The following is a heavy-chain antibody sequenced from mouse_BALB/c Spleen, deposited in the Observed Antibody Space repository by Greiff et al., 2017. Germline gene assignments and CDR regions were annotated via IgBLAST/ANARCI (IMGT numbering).Heavy chain of an antibody. Sequence: EVQLHQSGAELVRPGALVKLSCKASGFNIKDYYMHWVKQRPEQGLEWIGWIDPENGNTIYDPKFQGKASITADTSSNTAYLQLSSLTSEDTAVYYCARGEDYASFAYWGQGTLVTVSA. V-gene: IGHV14-1*02. CDR3: ARGEDYASFAY. D-gene: IGHD2-4*01. J-gene: IGHJ3*01. CDR1: GFNIKDYY. CDR2: IDPENGNT.